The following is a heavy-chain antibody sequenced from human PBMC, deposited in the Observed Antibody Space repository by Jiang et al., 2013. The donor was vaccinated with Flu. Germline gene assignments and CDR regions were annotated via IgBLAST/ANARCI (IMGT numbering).Heavy chain of an antibody. CDR1: GYTFTGYY. CDR3: ARSPRYCSGGSCYLFDY. V-gene: IGHV1-2*02. J-gene: IGHJ4*02. Sequence: GAEVKKPGASVKVSCKASGYTFTGYYMHWVRQAPGQGLEWMGWINPNSGGTNYAQKFQGRVTMTRDTSISTAYMELSRLRSDDTAVYYCARSPRYCSGGSCYLFDYWGQGTLVTVSS. D-gene: IGHD2-15*01. CDR2: INPNSGGT.